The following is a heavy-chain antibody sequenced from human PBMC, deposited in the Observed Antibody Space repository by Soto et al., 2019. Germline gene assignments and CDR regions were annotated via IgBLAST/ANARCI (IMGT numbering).Heavy chain of an antibody. J-gene: IGHJ6*02. D-gene: IGHD1-1*01. CDR1: GFTFSSYA. CDR3: VKGSERPFWADYYYYGMDV. Sequence: EVQLLESGGGLVQPGGSLRLSCAASGFTFSSYAMSWVRQAPGKGLEWVSAISGSGGSTYYADSVKGRFTISRDNSKNTLYLQMNSLRAEDKAVYYCVKGSERPFWADYYYYGMDVWGQGTTVTVSS. V-gene: IGHV3-23*01. CDR2: ISGSGGST.